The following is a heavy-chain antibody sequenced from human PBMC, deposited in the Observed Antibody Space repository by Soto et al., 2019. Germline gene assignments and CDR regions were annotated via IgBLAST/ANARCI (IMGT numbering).Heavy chain of an antibody. Sequence: EVQLVESGGGLVKPGGSLRLSCAASGFTFSNAWINWVRQAPGKGLGWVGRIKSKTDGGTTDYAEPVKGRFAISRDDSNNMVYLQMNSLKIEDTAVYYCTTDSYSTIIIVRFDYWGHGTLVTVSS. J-gene: IGHJ4*01. CDR3: TTDSYSTIIIVRFDY. CDR2: IKSKTDGGTT. CDR1: GFTFSNAW. V-gene: IGHV3-15*07. D-gene: IGHD3-22*01.